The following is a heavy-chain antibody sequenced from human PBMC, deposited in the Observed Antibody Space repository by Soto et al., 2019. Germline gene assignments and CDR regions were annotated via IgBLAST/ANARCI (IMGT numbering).Heavy chain of an antibody. J-gene: IGHJ4*02. CDR1: GFTVSGQS. CDR3: SRWSGYGDL. Sequence: EVQLLQSGGGLVQPGGSLRLSCAASGFTVSGQSMTWVRQAPGKGLEWISGISATEGITFYADSVRGRFTISRDKSKNTIYLQMSSLTVEDTATYYCSRWSGYGDLWCQGNLVTVSA. D-gene: IGHD5-18*01. CDR2: ISATEGIT. V-gene: IGHV3-23*01.